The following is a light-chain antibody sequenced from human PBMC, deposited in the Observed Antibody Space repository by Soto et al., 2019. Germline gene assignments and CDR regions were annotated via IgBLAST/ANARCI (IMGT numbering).Light chain of an antibody. CDR2: EVT. CDR3: SSFTSSHTWV. J-gene: IGLJ3*02. Sequence: QSALTQPASVSGSPGPAITISCTGTSSDVGGYNYVSWYQQHPGKAPKLMIYEVTNRPSGVSSRFAGSKSGNTASLTISGLQAEDEADYHCSSFTSSHTWVFGGGTQLTVL. V-gene: IGLV2-14*01. CDR1: SSDVGGYNY.